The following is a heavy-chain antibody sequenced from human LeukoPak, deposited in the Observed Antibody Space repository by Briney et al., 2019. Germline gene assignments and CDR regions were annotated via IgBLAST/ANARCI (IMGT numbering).Heavy chain of an antibody. V-gene: IGHV3-30*18. CDR2: ISYDGSNQ. Sequence: GGSLRLSCAASGFTFSSYGMHWVRQAAGKGPEWVAVISYDGSNQYYADSVKGRFTVSRDNSKNTVYLQMNSLRPEDTALYHCAKEAYDSRGYKCFDYWGQGTLVTVSS. J-gene: IGHJ4*02. CDR3: AKEAYDSRGYKCFDY. CDR1: GFTFSSYG. D-gene: IGHD3-22*01.